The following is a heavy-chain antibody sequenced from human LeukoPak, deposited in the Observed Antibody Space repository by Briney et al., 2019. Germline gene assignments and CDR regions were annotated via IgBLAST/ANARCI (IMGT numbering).Heavy chain of an antibody. Sequence: SVKVSCKASGYTFTSYGISWVRQAPGQGLEWMGRIIPIFGTANYAQKFQGRVTITTDESTSTAYMELSSLRSEDTAVYYCARGELNAFDIWGQGTMVTVSS. V-gene: IGHV1-69*05. CDR1: GYTFTSYG. CDR3: ARGELNAFDI. CDR2: IIPIFGTA. J-gene: IGHJ3*02. D-gene: IGHD2/OR15-2a*01.